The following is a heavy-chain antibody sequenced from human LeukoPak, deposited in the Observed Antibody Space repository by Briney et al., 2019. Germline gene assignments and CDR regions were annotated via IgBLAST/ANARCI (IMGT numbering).Heavy chain of an antibody. V-gene: IGHV1-69*06. CDR1: GGTFSSYA. CDR2: IIPIFGTA. CDR3: AKSAYYYDSSGYYPVTYYFDY. J-gene: IGHJ4*02. D-gene: IGHD3-22*01. Sequence: GASVKVSCKASGGTFSSYAISWVRQAPGQGLEWMGGIIPIFGTANYAQKFQGRVTITADKSTSTAYMELSSLRSEDTAVYYCAKSAYYYDSSGYYPVTYYFDYWGQGTLVTVSS.